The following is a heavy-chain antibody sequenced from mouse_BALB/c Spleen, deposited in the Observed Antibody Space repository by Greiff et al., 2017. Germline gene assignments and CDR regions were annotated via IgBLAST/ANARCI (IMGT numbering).Heavy chain of an antibody. CDR1: GFTFSSYA. V-gene: IGHV5-9-4*01. J-gene: IGHJ3*01. CDR2: ISSGGSYT. CDR3: AIYYGSRFAY. D-gene: IGHD1-1*01. Sequence: EVKLMESGGGLVKPGGSLKLSCAASGFTFSSYAMSWVRQSPEKRLEWVAEISSGGSYTYYPDTVTGRFTISRDNAKNTLYLEMSSLRSEDTAMYYCAIYYGSRFAYWGQGTLVTVSA.